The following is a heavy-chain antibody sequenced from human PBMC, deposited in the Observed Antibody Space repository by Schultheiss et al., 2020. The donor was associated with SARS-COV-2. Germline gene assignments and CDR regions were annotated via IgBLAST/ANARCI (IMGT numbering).Heavy chain of an antibody. V-gene: IGHV1-58*01. CDR3: AADDLGRGV. J-gene: IGHJ4*02. D-gene: IGHD7-27*01. CDR2: IVIASGNT. CDR1: GFAFSNSA. Sequence: SVKVSCRASGFAFSNSAVQWVRRARGQRLEWMGWIVIASGNTDYSKNFQGRLVITRDVSTNTAYMELSSLRSEDTAVYFCAADDLGRGVWGQGSLVTVSS.